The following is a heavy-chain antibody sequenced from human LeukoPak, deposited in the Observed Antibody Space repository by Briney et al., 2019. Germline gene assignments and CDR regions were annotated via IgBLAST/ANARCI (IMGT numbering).Heavy chain of an antibody. Sequence: SETLSLTCTVSRGSMSDYYWSWIRQSAGRGLEWIGRIHFSGSTNYNPSLKSRVTMSLDTSKKQVSLRLTSVIAADTAIYYCAPEPTESTTAYWGQGALVTVSS. V-gene: IGHV4-4*07. CDR3: APEPTESTTAY. D-gene: IGHD4-11*01. CDR1: RGSMSDYY. J-gene: IGHJ4*02. CDR2: IHFSGST.